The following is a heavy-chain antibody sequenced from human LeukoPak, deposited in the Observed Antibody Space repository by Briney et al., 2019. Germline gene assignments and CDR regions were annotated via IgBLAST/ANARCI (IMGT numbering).Heavy chain of an antibody. CDR2: INPSGGST. V-gene: IGHV1-46*01. J-gene: IGHJ6*02. Sequence: GASVKVSCKASGYTFTSYYMHWVRQAPGQGLEWMGIINPSGGSTSYAQKFQGRVTMTRDTSTSTVYMELSSLRSEDTAVCYCARDERGYCSGGSCYPGYGMDVWGQGTTVTVSS. CDR1: GYTFTSYY. CDR3: ARDERGYCSGGSCYPGYGMDV. D-gene: IGHD2-15*01.